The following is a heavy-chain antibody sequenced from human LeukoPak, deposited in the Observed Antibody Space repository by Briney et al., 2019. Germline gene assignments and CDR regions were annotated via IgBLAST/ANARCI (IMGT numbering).Heavy chain of an antibody. CDR2: ISTSSSYI. CDR1: GFTFSNYS. D-gene: IGHD6-13*01. J-gene: IGHJ6*03. V-gene: IGHV3-21*01. CDR3: ARDPNLDSSSWYSLLEGQGDYYMDV. Sequence: SGRSLRLSCAASGFTFSNYSMNWVRQAPGKGLEWVSSISTSSSYIYYADSVKGRFTVSRDNAKNSLYLQMNSLRAEDTAVYYCARDPNLDSSSWYSLLEGQGDYYMDVWGKGTTVTVSS.